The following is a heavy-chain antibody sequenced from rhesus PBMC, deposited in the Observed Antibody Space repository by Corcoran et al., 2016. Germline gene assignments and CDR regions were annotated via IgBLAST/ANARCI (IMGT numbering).Heavy chain of an antibody. Sequence: QVRLQESGPGLVKPSETLSLTCAVSGYSISSGYGWSWIRQPPGTGREWIGYIGGRRGSTNYNPSLKSRVTIAKDTAKNQFSLKRSSVTAADTAVYYCARPSSGWYGSFEFWGQGALVTVSS. J-gene: IGHJ1*01. CDR2: IGGRRGST. CDR1: GYSISSGYG. V-gene: IGHV4-127*01. D-gene: IGHD6-31*01. CDR3: ARPSSGWYGSFEF.